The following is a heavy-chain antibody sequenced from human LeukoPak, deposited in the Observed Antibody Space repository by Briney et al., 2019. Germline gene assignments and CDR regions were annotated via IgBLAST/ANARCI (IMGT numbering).Heavy chain of an antibody. CDR3: ARDMGRYCSGGSCYGNFDY. J-gene: IGHJ4*02. Sequence: GASVKVSCKASGYTFTSYGISWVRQAPGQGLEWMGWISAYNGNTNYAQKLQGRVTRTTDTSTSTAYMELRSLRSDDTAVYYCARDMGRYCSGGSCYGNFDYWGQGTLVTVSS. D-gene: IGHD2-15*01. V-gene: IGHV1-18*01. CDR1: GYTFTSYG. CDR2: ISAYNGNT.